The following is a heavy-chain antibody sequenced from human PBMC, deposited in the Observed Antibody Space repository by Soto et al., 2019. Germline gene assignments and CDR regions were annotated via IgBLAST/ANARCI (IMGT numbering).Heavy chain of an antibody. V-gene: IGHV1-2*02. J-gene: IGHJ5*02. CDR1: GYTFTGYY. CDR2: INPNSGGT. D-gene: IGHD3-22*01. CDR3: ARDRGHYYDSSGYWNWFDP. Sequence: QVQLVQSGAEVKKPGASVKVSCKASGYTFTGYYLHWGRQAPGQGLEWMGWINPNSGGTNYAQKFQGRVTMTRDTSISTAYMELSRLRSDDTAVYYCARDRGHYYDSSGYWNWFDPWGQGTLVTVSS.